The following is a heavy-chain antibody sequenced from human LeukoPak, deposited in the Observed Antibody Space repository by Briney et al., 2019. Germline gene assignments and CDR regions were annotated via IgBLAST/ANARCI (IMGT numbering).Heavy chain of an antibody. CDR1: GFTFSSYW. CDR2: IKQDGSEK. Sequence: GGSLRLSCAASGFTFSSYWMSWVRQAPGKGLEWVANIKQDGSEKYYVDSVKGRFTISRDNAKNSVWLQMNSLRGEDTAVYYCARDGPTAYFDYWGQGTLVTVSS. D-gene: IGHD5-18*01. J-gene: IGHJ4*02. CDR3: ARDGPTAYFDY. V-gene: IGHV3-7*01.